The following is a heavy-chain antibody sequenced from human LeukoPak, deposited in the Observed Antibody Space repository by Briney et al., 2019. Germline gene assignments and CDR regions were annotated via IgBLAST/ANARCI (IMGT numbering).Heavy chain of an antibody. CDR2: FHTSGST. Sequence: SETLSLTCTVSGGSISSYYWSWIRQPAGKGLEWIGHFHTSGSTYYNPSLKSRVTISVDTSKNQFSLKLSSVTAADTAVYYCAATGLMVRGVIITRTFDYWGQGTLVTVSS. CDR3: AATGLMVRGVIITRTFDY. J-gene: IGHJ4*02. CDR1: GGSISSYY. D-gene: IGHD3-10*01. V-gene: IGHV4-4*08.